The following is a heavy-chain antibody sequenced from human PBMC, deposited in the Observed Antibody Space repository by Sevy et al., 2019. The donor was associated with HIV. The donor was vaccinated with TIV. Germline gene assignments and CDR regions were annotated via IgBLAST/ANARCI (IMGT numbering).Heavy chain of an antibody. V-gene: IGHV3-23*01. CDR2: ITGSGSNT. CDR3: AKGGCCSNGACYTDFDY. Sequence: GGSLRLSCAASGFTFSSYAMSWVRQAPGKGLEWASAITGSGSNTYYADSVKRRFTISRDNSKNMLYLQMNTLRAEDTAVYYCAKGGCCSNGACYTDFDYWGQGTLVTVSS. CDR1: GFTFSSYA. J-gene: IGHJ4*02. D-gene: IGHD2-8*01.